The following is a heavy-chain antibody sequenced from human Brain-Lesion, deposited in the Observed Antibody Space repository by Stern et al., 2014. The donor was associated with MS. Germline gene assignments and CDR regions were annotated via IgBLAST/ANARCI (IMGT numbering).Heavy chain of an antibody. Sequence: VQLVESGGGLVKPGGSLRLSCAASGFTFSDLYMSWIRLAPWRGLVHVLYIIGRVTIIFYADSVKGRFTVSRDNTKNSLFLQMNNLRAEDTAVYYCARHQEYQLVGGNFSYGMDVWGQGTTVTVS. D-gene: IGHD2-2*01. CDR1: GFTFSDLY. J-gene: IGHJ6*02. CDR3: ARHQEYQLVGGNFSYGMDV. V-gene: IGHV3-11*01. CDR2: IIGRVTII.